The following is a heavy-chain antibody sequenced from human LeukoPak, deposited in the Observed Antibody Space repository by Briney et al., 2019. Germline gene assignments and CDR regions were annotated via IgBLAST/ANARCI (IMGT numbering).Heavy chain of an antibody. CDR2: TRNKANSYTI. CDR3: SSALSDRSHYYFHY. Sequence: PGGSLRLSCAASGFIFSDYYMDWVRQAPGKGLEWVGRTRNKANSYTIEYAASVKGRFTISRDDSENSLYLQMNSLKTEDTAVYYCSSALSDRSHYYFHYWGQGTLVTVSS. V-gene: IGHV3-72*01. CDR1: GFIFSDYY. J-gene: IGHJ4*02.